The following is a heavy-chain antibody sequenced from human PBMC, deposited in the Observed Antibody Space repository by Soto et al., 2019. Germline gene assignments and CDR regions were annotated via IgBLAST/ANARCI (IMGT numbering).Heavy chain of an antibody. CDR3: AKFAGIVVVVDGMDV. V-gene: IGHV3-53*01. CDR1: GFSVSNKY. Sequence: GGSLRLSCAASGFSVSNKYMSWVRQVPGKGLEWVSIPYSGGATYYEDSVEGRFTISRDNSKNTLYLQMNSLRAEDTAVYYCAKFAGIVVVVDGMDVWGQGTTVTVYS. CDR2: PYSGGAT. J-gene: IGHJ6*02. D-gene: IGHD2-15*01.